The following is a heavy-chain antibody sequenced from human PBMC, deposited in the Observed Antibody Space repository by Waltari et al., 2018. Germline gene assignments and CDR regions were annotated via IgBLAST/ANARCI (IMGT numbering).Heavy chain of an antibody. CDR3: ARFESYAYYFDY. CDR2: IYHSGST. J-gene: IGHJ4*02. D-gene: IGHD1-26*01. V-gene: IGHV4-38-2*01. Sequence: VQLVESGGGLVQPGGSLRLSCAASGFTFSSYWMSWVRQAPGKGLEWIGSIYHSGSTYYNPSLKSRVTISVDTSKNQFSLKLSSVTAADTAVYYCARFESYAYYFDYWGQGTLVTVSS. CDR1: GFTFSSYW.